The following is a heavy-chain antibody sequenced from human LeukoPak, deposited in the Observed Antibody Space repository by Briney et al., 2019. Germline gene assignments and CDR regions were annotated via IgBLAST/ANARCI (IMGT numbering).Heavy chain of an antibody. CDR1: GGSISSSSYY. J-gene: IGHJ3*02. CDR3: ARDPERAFDI. Sequence: SETPSLTCTVSGGSISSSSYYWGWIRQPPGKGPEWIGSIYYSGSTYHNPSLKSRVTVSVDTSKNQFSLKLSSVTAADTAVYYCARDPERAFDIWGQGTMVTVSS. D-gene: IGHD1-14*01. V-gene: IGHV4-39*07. CDR2: IYYSGST.